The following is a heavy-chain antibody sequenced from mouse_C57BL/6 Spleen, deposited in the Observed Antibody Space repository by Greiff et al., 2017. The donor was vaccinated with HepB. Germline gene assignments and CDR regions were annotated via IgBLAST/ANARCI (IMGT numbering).Heavy chain of an antibody. CDR3: ARDSSGSLDY. CDR1: GYTFTSYW. Sequence: QVQLQQPGAELVMPGASVKLSCKASGYTFTSYWMHWVKQRPGQGLEWIGEIDPSDSYTNYNQKFKGKSTLTVDKSSSTAYMQLSSLTSEDSAVYCCARDSSGSLDYWGQGTTLTVSS. CDR2: IDPSDSYT. J-gene: IGHJ2*01. D-gene: IGHD3-2*02. V-gene: IGHV1-69*01.